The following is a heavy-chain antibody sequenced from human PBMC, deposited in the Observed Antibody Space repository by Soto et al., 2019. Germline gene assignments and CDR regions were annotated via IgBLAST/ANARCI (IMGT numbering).Heavy chain of an antibody. J-gene: IGHJ6*02. Sequence: GASVKVSCKVSGYTLTELSMHWVRQAPGKGLEWMGGFDPEDGETIYAQKFQGRVTMTEDTSTDTAYMELSSLRSEDTAVYYCAPMTMEKPYYYYYGMDVWGQGTTVTVSS. V-gene: IGHV1-24*01. CDR1: GYTLTELS. CDR2: FDPEDGET. D-gene: IGHD3-3*01. CDR3: APMTMEKPYYYYYGMDV.